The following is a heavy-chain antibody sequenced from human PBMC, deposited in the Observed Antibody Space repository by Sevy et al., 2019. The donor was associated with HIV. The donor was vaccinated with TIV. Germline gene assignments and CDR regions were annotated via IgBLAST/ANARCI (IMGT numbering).Heavy chain of an antibody. CDR2: ISRSGGST. CDR3: AKVDVVVPVADYGLDV. J-gene: IGHJ6*02. V-gene: IGHV3-23*01. D-gene: IGHD2-2*01. Sequence: GGSLRLSCAASGFTFSIYAMSWVRQAPGKGLEWVSSISRSGGSTHYADSVKGRLTISRDNSKSTLFLQMSSLRAEDTAVYYCAKVDVVVPVADYGLDVWGQGTTVTVSS. CDR1: GFTFSIYA.